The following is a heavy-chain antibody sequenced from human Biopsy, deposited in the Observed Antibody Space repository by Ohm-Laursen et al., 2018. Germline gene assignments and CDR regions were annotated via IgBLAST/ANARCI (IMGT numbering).Heavy chain of an antibody. Sequence: GASVKVSCKASGGTFSSFGISWVRRAPGQGLEWMGEINSMFGTTNYAQTFQGRVTITADESTSTAYMEVSSLRSEDTAVYYCAKRGVERGRPLAYWGQGTLVTVSS. D-gene: IGHD1-1*01. CDR1: GGTFSSFG. V-gene: IGHV1-69*13. CDR2: INSMFGTT. J-gene: IGHJ4*02. CDR3: AKRGVERGRPLAY.